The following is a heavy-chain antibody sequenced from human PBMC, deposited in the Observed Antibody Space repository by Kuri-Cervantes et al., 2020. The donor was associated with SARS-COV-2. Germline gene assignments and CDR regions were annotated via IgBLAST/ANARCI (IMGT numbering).Heavy chain of an antibody. CDR3: TGGEYCSSTSCYKDAFDI. CDR1: GYTFTSYY. Sequence: APVKVSCNASGYTFTSYYMHWVRQAPGQGLEWMGWINPNSGGTNYAQKFQDRVTMTRDTYISTAYKELSRLRSDDTAVYYCTGGEYCSSTSCYKDAFDIWGQGTMVTVSS. J-gene: IGHJ3*02. D-gene: IGHD2-2*02. V-gene: IGHV1-2*02. CDR2: INPNSGGT.